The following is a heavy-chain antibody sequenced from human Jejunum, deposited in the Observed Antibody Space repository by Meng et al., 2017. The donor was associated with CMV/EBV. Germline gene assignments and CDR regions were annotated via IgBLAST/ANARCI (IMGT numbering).Heavy chain of an antibody. CDR2: IYSGGTTT. CDR1: GFTFSSFA. J-gene: IGHJ4*02. Sequence: SGFTFSSFAMTWVRQAPGKGLEWVAVIYSGGTTTHYADSVKGRFTISRDNSKNTLYLQMNSLRAEDTAVYYCAKDSYGDYVTNYFDYWGQGTLVTVSS. D-gene: IGHD4-17*01. V-gene: IGHV3-23*03. CDR3: AKDSYGDYVTNYFDY.